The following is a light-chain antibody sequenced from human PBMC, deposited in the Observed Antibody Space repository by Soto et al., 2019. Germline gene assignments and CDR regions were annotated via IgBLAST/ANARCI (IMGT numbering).Light chain of an antibody. CDR1: QDISNH. Sequence: DLQMTQSPSSLSASVGDRVTITCQASQDISNHLNWYQQKPGKAPKPLIYDASNLETGVPSRFSGSGSGTDFYFTISSLQAEDFATYYRQQYHNLPLTFRRGTQVEI. CDR3: QQYHNLPLT. CDR2: DAS. J-gene: IGKJ4*01. V-gene: IGKV1-33*01.